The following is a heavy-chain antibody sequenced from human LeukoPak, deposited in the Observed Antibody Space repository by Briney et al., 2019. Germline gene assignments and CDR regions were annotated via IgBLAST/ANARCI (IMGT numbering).Heavy chain of an antibody. CDR2: IKQDGSEK. Sequence: GGSLRLSCAASGFTFSSYWMSWVRQAPGKGLEWVANIKQDGSEKYYVDSVKGRFTISRDNSRNTLYLQMNSLRAEDTAVYYCAKDVEWLNYFDYWGQGTLVTVSS. J-gene: IGHJ4*02. CDR3: AKDVEWLNYFDY. D-gene: IGHD3-3*01. CDR1: GFTFSSYW. V-gene: IGHV3-7*01.